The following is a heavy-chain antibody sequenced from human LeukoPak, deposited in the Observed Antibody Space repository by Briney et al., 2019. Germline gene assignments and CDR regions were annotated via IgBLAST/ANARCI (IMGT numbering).Heavy chain of an antibody. V-gene: IGHV1-69*06. D-gene: IGHD5-18*01. CDR1: GGTFSSYA. J-gene: IGHJ1*01. Sequence: SVKVSCKASGGTFSSYAISWVRQAPGQGLEWMGGIIPIFGTANYAQKFQGRVTITADKSTSTAYMELSSLRSEDTAVYYCARARGTAMVFQHWGQGTLVTVSS. CDR2: IIPIFGTA. CDR3: ARARGTAMVFQH.